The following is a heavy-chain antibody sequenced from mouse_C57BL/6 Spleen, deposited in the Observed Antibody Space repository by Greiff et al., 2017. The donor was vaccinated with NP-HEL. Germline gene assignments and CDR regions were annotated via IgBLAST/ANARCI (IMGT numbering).Heavy chain of an antibody. CDR3: ARSHDGYYSYYFDD. Sequence: QVQLQQPGAELVMPGASVKLSCKASGYTFTSYWMHWVKQRPGQGLEWIGEIDPSDSYTNYNQKFKGKSTLTVDKSSSTAYMQLSSLTSEDSAVYYCARSHDGYYSYYFDDWGKGTTLTVSS. CDR1: GYTFTSYW. V-gene: IGHV1-69*01. D-gene: IGHD2-3*01. CDR2: IDPSDSYT. J-gene: IGHJ2*01.